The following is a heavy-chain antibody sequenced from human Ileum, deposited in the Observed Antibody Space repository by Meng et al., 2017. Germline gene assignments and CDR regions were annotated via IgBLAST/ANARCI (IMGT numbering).Heavy chain of an antibody. CDR3: ARGWSYGYSTYFDY. CDR2: IRTSSSYI. D-gene: IGHD3-16*01. V-gene: IGHV3-21*01. Sequence: GESLKISCAASGCTFSSYTMNWVRQIPGKGLEWISSIRTSSSYIYYADSLTGRSTISRDNAENSLSVQMNSLRVEDTAVYYCARGWSYGYSTYFDYWGQGTLVTVSS. J-gene: IGHJ4*02. CDR1: GCTFSSYT.